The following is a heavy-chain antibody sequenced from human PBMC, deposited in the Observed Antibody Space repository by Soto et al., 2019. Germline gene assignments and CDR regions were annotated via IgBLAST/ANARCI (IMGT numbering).Heavy chain of an antibody. CDR2: ISSSSSYI. Sequence: LRLSCAASGFTFSSYSMNWVRQAPGKGLEWVSSISSSSSYIYYADSVKGRFTISRDNAKNSLYLQMNSLRAEDTAVYYCARAYYYDSSGYLGDNAFDIWGQGTMVTVSS. D-gene: IGHD3-22*01. CDR3: ARAYYYDSSGYLGDNAFDI. V-gene: IGHV3-21*01. CDR1: GFTFSSYS. J-gene: IGHJ3*02.